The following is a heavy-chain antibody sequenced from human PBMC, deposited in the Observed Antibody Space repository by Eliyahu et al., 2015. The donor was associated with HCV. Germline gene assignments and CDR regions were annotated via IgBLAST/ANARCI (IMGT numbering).Heavy chain of an antibody. J-gene: IGHJ4*02. CDR3: ARAPSDYYDSSGYYGD. Sequence: QVQLVQSGAEVKKPGASVKVSCKASGYTFTGYYMHWVRQAPGXGLEWMGWINPNSGGTNXAQKFQGRVTMTRDTSISTAYMELSRLRSDDTAVYYCARAPSDYYDSSGYYGDWGQGTLVTVSS. CDR2: INPNSGGT. CDR1: GYTFTGYY. V-gene: IGHV1-2*02. D-gene: IGHD3-22*01.